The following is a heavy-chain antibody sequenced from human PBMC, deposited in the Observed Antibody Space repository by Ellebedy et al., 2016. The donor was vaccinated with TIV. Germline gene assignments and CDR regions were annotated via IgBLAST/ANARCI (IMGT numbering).Heavy chain of an antibody. D-gene: IGHD3-10*01. J-gene: IGHJ4*02. CDR1: GYTFTSYG. Sequence: ASVKVSCXASGYTFTSYGISWVRQAPGQGLEWMGWISAYNGNTNYAQKFQGRVTITADESTSTAYMELSSLRSEDTAVYYCARAGSYGSWGQGTLVTVSS. CDR2: ISAYNGNT. V-gene: IGHV1-18*01. CDR3: ARAGSYGS.